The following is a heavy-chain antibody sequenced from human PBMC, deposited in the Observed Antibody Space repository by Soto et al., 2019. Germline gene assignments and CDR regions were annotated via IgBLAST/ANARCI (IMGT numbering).Heavy chain of an antibody. Sequence: GSLRLSCAASGFTFSSYGMHWVRQAPGKGLEWVAVISYDGSNKYYADSVKGRFTISRDNSKSTLYLQMNSLRAEDTAVYYCAKGGGTMVRGVISYYYYMDVWGKGTTVTVSS. CDR2: ISYDGSNK. J-gene: IGHJ6*03. V-gene: IGHV3-30*18. CDR1: GFTFSSYG. CDR3: AKGGGTMVRGVISYYYYMDV. D-gene: IGHD3-10*01.